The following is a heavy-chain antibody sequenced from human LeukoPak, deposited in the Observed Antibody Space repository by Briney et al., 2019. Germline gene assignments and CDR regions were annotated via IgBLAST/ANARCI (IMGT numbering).Heavy chain of an antibody. CDR2: IYPDDSDT. D-gene: IGHD5-24*01. J-gene: IGHJ3*02. CDR1: GYSFTSYW. Sequence: GESLKISCKGSGYSFTSYWIGWVRQMPGKGLEWMGIIYPDDSDTRYSPSFQGQVTISADKSISAAYLQWSSLKASDTAMYYCARRAGDGNNYRDAFDIWGQGTMVTVSS. V-gene: IGHV5-51*01. CDR3: ARRAGDGNNYRDAFDI.